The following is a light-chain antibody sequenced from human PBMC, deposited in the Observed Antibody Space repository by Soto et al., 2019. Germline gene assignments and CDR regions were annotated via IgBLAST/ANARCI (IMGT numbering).Light chain of an antibody. CDR2: AAS. V-gene: IGKV1-8*01. Sequence: IRITQSPSSLSASTGYRVTITCRASQGISSYLAWYQQKPGKAPKLLIYAASTLQSGVPSRFSGSGSGTDFTLTISCLQSEDFATYYCQQYYSFPWTFGQGTKVDIK. CDR3: QQYYSFPWT. CDR1: QGISSY. J-gene: IGKJ1*01.